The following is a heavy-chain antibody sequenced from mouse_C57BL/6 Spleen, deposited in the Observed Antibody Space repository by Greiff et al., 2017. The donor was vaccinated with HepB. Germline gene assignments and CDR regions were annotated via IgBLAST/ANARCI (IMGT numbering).Heavy chain of an antibody. CDR1: GYTFTDYN. D-gene: IGHD1-1*01. V-gene: IGHV1-22*01. Sequence: VQLQQSGPELVKPGASVRMSCKASGYTFTDYNMHWVKQSHGKSLEWIGYINPNNGGTSYNQKFKGKATLTVNKSSSTAYMELRSLTSEDSAVYYCARSGIYYYGSSYGYWGQGTTLTVSS. CDR2: INPNNGGT. CDR3: ARSGIYYYGSSYGY. J-gene: IGHJ2*01.